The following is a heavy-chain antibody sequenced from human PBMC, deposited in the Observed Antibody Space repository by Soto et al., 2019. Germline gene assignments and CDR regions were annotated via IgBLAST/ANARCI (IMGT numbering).Heavy chain of an antibody. V-gene: IGHV4-39*07. CDR3: ARTRGSAVYFYFYGLDV. Sequence: LQESGPGLVKPSGTLSLTCSISGGSINGNNYSWGWIRQPPGRGLEWIGNTYSSGGAYYDPSFKSRASISVDTSKSQVFLKLTSVTAADTAIYYCARTRGSAVYFYFYGLDVWGHGTTVTVSS. D-gene: IGHD3-10*01. CDR2: TYSSGGA. J-gene: IGHJ6*02. CDR1: GGSINGNNYS.